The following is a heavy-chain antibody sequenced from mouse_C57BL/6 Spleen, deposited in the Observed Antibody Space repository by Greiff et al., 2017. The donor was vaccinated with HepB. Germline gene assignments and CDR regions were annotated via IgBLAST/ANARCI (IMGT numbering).Heavy chain of an antibody. D-gene: IGHD3-3*01. CDR1: GFTFSSYG. J-gene: IGHJ4*01. V-gene: IGHV5-6*01. CDR3: ARGTEYYAMDY. Sequence: EVMLVESGGDLVKPGGSLKLSCAASGFTFSSYGMSWVRQTPDKRLEWVATISSGGSYTYYPDSVKGRFTISRDNAKNTLYLQMSSLKSEDTAMYYCARGTEYYAMDYWGQGTSVTVSS. CDR2: ISSGGSYT.